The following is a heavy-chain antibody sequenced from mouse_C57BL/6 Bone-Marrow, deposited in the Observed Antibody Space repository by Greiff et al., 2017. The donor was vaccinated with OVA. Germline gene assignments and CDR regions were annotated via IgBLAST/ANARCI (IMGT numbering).Heavy chain of an antibody. J-gene: IGHJ2*01. Sequence: VQRVESGAELVRPGTSVKMSCKASGYTFTNYWIGWAKQRPGHGLEWIGDIYPGGGYTNYNEKFKGKASLTADKSSSTAYMQFSSLTSEDSAIYYCARYLLLRFFDYWGQGTTLTVSS. CDR1: GYTFTNYW. V-gene: IGHV1-63*01. D-gene: IGHD1-1*01. CDR2: IYPGGGYT. CDR3: ARYLLLRFFDY.